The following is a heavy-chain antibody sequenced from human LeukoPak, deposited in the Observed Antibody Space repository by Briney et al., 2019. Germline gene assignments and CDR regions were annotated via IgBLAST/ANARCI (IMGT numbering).Heavy chain of an antibody. CDR3: ARDARMGDYVHYYYYMDV. CDR1: GFTFSSYA. D-gene: IGHD4-17*01. Sequence: GGSLRLSCAASGFTFSSYAMHWVRQAPGKGLEWVAVISYDGSNKYYADSVKGRFIISRDNSKKALYLQMNSLRAEDTAVYYCARDARMGDYVHYYYYMDVWGKGTTVTVSS. V-gene: IGHV3-30*04. CDR2: ISYDGSNK. J-gene: IGHJ6*03.